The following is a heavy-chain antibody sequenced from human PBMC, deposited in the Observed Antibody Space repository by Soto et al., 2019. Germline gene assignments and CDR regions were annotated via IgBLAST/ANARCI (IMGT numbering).Heavy chain of an antibody. CDR3: AKAREQSFSSTGVFDY. V-gene: IGHV3-23*01. CDR1: GFTFSSYA. D-gene: IGHD6-6*01. Sequence: GGSLRLSCAASGFTFSSYAMSWVRQAPGKGLEWVSAISGSGGSTYYADSVKGRFTISRDNSKNTLYLQMNSLRAEDTAVYYCAKAREQSFSSTGVFDYWGQGTLVTVSS. J-gene: IGHJ4*02. CDR2: ISGSGGST.